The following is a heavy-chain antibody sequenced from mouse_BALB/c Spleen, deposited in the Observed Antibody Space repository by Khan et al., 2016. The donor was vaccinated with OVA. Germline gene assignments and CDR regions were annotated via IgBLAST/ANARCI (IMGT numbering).Heavy chain of an antibody. CDR2: ISPGSGNT. CDR1: GYIFIDYN. D-gene: IGHD1-3*01. Sequence: QVQLQQSGTELARPGASVKLSCKASGYIFIDYNINWVKQRTGQGLEWIGEISPGSGNTYYNEKFKGKATLTADKSSSTAYMQLSSLTSEDSAVYLCAREWVSWFPYVGQGILVNVSA. V-gene: IGHV1-77*01. CDR3: AREWVSWFPY. J-gene: IGHJ3*01.